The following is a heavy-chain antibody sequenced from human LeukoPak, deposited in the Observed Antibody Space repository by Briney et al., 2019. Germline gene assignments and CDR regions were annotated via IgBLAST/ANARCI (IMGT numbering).Heavy chain of an antibody. CDR1: GGSISSYY. CDR2: IYSRGT. V-gene: IGHV4-4*07. Sequence: SETLSLTCTVSGGSISSYYLSWIRQPAGKGLEWLGRIYSRGTTYNPSLKSRVTMSADTSRNHVSLTLNSVTAADTAVYYCARDSGTTGEVKFDPWGQGTLVTVSS. CDR3: ARDSGTTGEVKFDP. D-gene: IGHD3-10*01. J-gene: IGHJ5*02.